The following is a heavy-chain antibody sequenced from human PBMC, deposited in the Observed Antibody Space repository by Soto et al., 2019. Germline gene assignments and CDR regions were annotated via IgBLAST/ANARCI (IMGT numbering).Heavy chain of an antibody. CDR2: IKSNTDGGTT. CDR3: TTLGHYYDSSPLDV. V-gene: IGHV3-15*07. Sequence: GGSLRLSCAASGFTFSSYAMHWVRQAPGKGLEWVGRIKSNTDGGTTDYAAPVKGRFTISRDDSKNTLYLQMNSLKTEDTAVYYCTTLGHYYDSSPLDVWGQGTTVTVSS. J-gene: IGHJ6*02. D-gene: IGHD3-22*01. CDR1: GFTFSSYA.